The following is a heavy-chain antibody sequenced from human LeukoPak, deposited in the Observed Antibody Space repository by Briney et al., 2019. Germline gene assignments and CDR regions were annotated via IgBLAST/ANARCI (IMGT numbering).Heavy chain of an antibody. CDR1: GFTFGDYA. Sequence: GGSLRLSCTASGFTFGDYAMSWIRQAPGKGLEWVGRIKSKTDGGTTDYAAPVKGRFTISRDDSKNTLYLQMNSLKTEDTAVYYCTTLWQSGDYWGQGTLVTVSS. J-gene: IGHJ4*02. V-gene: IGHV3-15*01. D-gene: IGHD1-1*01. CDR2: IKSKTDGGTT. CDR3: TTLWQSGDY.